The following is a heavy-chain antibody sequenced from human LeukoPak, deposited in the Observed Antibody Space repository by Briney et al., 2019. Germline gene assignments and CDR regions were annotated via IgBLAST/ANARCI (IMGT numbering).Heavy chain of an antibody. CDR1: GYTFTSYY. V-gene: IGHV1-46*01. CDR2: INPSGGST. CDR3: ARAQYGDYSYDY. Sequence: ASVKVSCKASGYTFTSYYMHWVRQAPGEGLEWKGIINPSGGSTSYAQKFQGRVTMTRDTSTSTVYMELSSLRSEDTAVYYCARAQYGDYSYDYWGQGTLVTVSS. J-gene: IGHJ4*02. D-gene: IGHD4-17*01.